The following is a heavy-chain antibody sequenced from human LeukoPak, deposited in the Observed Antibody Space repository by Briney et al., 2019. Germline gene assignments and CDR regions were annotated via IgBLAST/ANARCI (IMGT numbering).Heavy chain of an antibody. Sequence: GGSLRLSCAASGFTFSSYAMHWVRQAPGKGLEWVAVISYDGSNKYYADSVKGRFTISRDNSKNTLYLQMNSPRAEDTAVYYCARDRETTVVTFGYYYYGMDVWGQGTTVTVSS. CDR3: ARDRETTVVTFGYYYYGMDV. CDR1: GFTFSSYA. CDR2: ISYDGSNK. D-gene: IGHD4-23*01. V-gene: IGHV3-30*04. J-gene: IGHJ6*02.